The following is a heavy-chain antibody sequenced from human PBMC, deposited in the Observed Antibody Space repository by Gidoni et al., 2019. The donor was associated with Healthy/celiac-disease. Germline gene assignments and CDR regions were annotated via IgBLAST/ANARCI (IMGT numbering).Heavy chain of an antibody. J-gene: IGHJ3*02. CDR3: ARGLYGGNSQAYAFDI. D-gene: IGHD4-17*01. Sequence: QVQLVQSGAEVKKPGSSVKVSCKASGGPFSSYAISWVRQAPGQGLEWMGGIIPIFGTANYAQKFQGRVTITADESTSTAYMELSSLRSEDTAVYYCARGLYGGNSQAYAFDIWGQGTMVTVSS. CDR2: IIPIFGTA. CDR1: GGPFSSYA. V-gene: IGHV1-69*01.